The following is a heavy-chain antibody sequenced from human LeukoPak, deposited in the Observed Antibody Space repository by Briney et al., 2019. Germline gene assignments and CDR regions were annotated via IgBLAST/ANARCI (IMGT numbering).Heavy chain of an antibody. V-gene: IGHV3-7*01. CDR1: GFSFSRYW. CDR3: LRDTGCRTTNCYSYFDY. J-gene: IGHJ4*02. D-gene: IGHD2-2*01. Sequence: GGSLRLSCAASGFSFSRYWMSWVRQAPGKGLEWVANIKPDGSEKYVDSVRGRFTLSRDNAKNSLYLQMNSLRAEDTAVYYCLRDTGCRTTNCYSYFDYWGQGTLVTVSS. CDR2: IKPDGSEK.